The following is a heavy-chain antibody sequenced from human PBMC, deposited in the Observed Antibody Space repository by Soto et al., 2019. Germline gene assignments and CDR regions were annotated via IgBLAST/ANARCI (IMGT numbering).Heavy chain of an antibody. J-gene: IGHJ5*02. V-gene: IGHV4-59*01. CDR2: IYYSGST. Sequence: SETLSLTCTVSGGSISSYYWSWIRQPPGKGLEWIGYIYYSGSTNYNPSLKSRVTISVDTSKNQFSLKLSSVTAADTAVYYCARSLEYYDFWSGYYRAHGWFDPWGQGTLVTVSS. CDR3: ARSLEYYDFWSGYYRAHGWFDP. CDR1: GGSISSYY. D-gene: IGHD3-3*01.